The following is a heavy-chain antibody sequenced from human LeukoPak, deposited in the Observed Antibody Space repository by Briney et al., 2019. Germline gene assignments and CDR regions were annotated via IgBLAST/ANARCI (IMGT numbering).Heavy chain of an antibody. D-gene: IGHD3-22*01. CDR2: INRVGRTT. CDR3: TSVSSGYDAFDS. Sequence: PGVSLRLFCAVSVFTFSSYWMLWVRQAPGKGLVWVSRINRVGRTTSYGDSEKAPSTITKEKAKNTLYRQMNGLRAGETAVYYGTSVSSGYDAFDSWSQGTIVTVSS. V-gene: IGHV3-74*01. J-gene: IGHJ3*02. CDR1: VFTFSSYW.